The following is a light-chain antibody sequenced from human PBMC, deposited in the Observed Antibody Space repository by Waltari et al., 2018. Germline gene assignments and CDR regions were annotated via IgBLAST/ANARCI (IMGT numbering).Light chain of an antibody. CDR2: DAA. J-gene: IGKJ1*01. Sequence: EIVLTQSPATLPLSRGERATLSCRASPSVRTYLAWYQQKPGQAPRLLIYDAATRATAIPARFSGSGSGTDFTLTISSLEPEDFAVYYCQLRSKWLRTFGQGTKVEV. CDR3: QLRSKWLRT. CDR1: PSVRTY. V-gene: IGKV3-11*01.